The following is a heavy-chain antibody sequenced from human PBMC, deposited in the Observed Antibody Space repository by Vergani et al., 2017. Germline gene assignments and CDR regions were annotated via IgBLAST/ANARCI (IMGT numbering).Heavy chain of an antibody. J-gene: IGHJ6*02. Sequence: EVQLVESGGGLVQPGGSLRLSCAASGFTFSSYSMNWVRQAPGKGLEWVSYISSSSSTIYYADSVKGRFTISRDNAKNSLYLQMNSLRAEDTAVYYCARDLIIAAPPLDYYYGMDVWGQGTTVTVSS. CDR2: ISSSSSTI. CDR1: GFTFSSYS. D-gene: IGHD6-13*01. CDR3: ARDLIIAAPPLDYYYGMDV. V-gene: IGHV3-48*01.